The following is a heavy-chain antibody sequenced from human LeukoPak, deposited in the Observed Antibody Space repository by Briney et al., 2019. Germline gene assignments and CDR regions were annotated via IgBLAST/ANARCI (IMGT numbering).Heavy chain of an antibody. J-gene: IGHJ4*02. V-gene: IGHV4-38-2*01. CDR2: IYHSGSP. Sequence: PSETLSLTCAVSGYSISSGYYWGWIRQPPGKGLEWIWSIYHSGSPYYNPSLKSRVTISVDTSKNQFSLKLSSVTAADTAVYYCARHTGLRFLEWLPTNFDYWGQGTLVTVSS. CDR3: ARHTGLRFLEWLPTNFDY. D-gene: IGHD3-3*01. CDR1: GYSISSGYY.